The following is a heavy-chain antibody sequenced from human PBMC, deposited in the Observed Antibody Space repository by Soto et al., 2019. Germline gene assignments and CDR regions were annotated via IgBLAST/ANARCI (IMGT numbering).Heavy chain of an antibody. Sequence: QVQLQESGPGLVKPSQTLSLTCTVSGGSISSGNYYWSWIRQHPGKGLEWIGYINYSGSTYYKASLKSRVTISVDTSKNQCSLKLSSVTAADTAVYYCARGTGSYSSDYWGQGTLVTVSS. V-gene: IGHV4-31*03. CDR2: INYSGST. CDR1: GGSISSGNYY. D-gene: IGHD3-10*01. CDR3: ARGTGSYSSDY. J-gene: IGHJ4*02.